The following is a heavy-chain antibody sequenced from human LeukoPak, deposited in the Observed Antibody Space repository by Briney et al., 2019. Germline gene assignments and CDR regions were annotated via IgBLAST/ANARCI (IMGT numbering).Heavy chain of an antibody. V-gene: IGHV5-51*01. CDR3: ARRDCSGGSCYSGFDY. CDR1: GYSFTSYW. D-gene: IGHD2-15*01. CDR2: IYPGDSDT. Sequence: GESLKISCKGSGYSFTSYWIGWVRQMPGKGLEWMGIIYPGDSDTRYSPSFQGQVTISADKSISTAYLQWSSLKASDTAMYYCARRDCSGGSCYSGFDYWGQGTPVTVSS. J-gene: IGHJ4*02.